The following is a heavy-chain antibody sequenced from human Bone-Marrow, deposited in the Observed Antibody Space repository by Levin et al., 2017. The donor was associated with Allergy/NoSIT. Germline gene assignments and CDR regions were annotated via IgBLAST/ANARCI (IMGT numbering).Heavy chain of an antibody. CDR3: ARHIQSSSWRHFDY. J-gene: IGHJ4*02. D-gene: IGHD6-13*01. CDR1: GYSFTDYW. CDR2: IYPRDSDT. V-gene: IGHV5-51*01. Sequence: AGGSLRLSCKGSGYSFTDYWIAWVRQMPGKGLEWMAIIYPRDSDTKYSPSIQGQVTTSVDKSTSTAYLQWSSLKASDTAIYYCARHIQSSSWRHFDYWGQGTLVTVSS.